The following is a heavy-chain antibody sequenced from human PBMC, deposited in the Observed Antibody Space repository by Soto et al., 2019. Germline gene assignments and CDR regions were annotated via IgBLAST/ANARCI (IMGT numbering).Heavy chain of an antibody. V-gene: IGHV4-31*03. CDR2: IYFSGST. CDR3: ARDGPVEYYYGSGSYSSY. Sequence: QVQLQESGPGLVKPSQTLSLTCTVSGDSISSGGYYWSWIRQHPGKGLEWIGYIYFSGSTYYNPSLKSRVTISLRTSKNQFSLKLSSVTAADTAVYYCARDGPVEYYYGSGSYSSYWGQGTLVTVSS. D-gene: IGHD3-10*01. J-gene: IGHJ4*02. CDR1: GDSISSGGYY.